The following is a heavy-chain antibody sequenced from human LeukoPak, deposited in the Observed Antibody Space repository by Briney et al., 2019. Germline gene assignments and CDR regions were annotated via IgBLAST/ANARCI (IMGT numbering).Heavy chain of an antibody. Sequence: GGSLRLSCAASGFTFSSYAMSWVRQAPGKGLEWVSVISGSGGSTFYADSVKSRFTISRDNSKNTLYLQMNSLRAEDTAVYYCVKGLSGSSGWYYFDYWGQGTLVTVSS. CDR1: GFTFSSYA. J-gene: IGHJ4*02. CDR3: VKGLSGSSGWYYFDY. D-gene: IGHD6-19*01. V-gene: IGHV3-23*01. CDR2: ISGSGGST.